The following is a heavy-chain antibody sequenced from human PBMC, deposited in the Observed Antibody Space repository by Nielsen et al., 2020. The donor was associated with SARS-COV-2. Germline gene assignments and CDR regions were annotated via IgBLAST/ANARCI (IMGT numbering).Heavy chain of an antibody. CDR3: AGAKDTAMVGES. Sequence: ASVKVSCKASGYTLSSHYFHWVRQAPGQGLEWMGIMSPTGGSTTYAQKFRGRVTITRDTSTNTIYMDLSSLTSEDTAVYYCAGAKDTAMVGESWGQGTRVTATS. CDR2: MSPTGGST. J-gene: IGHJ4*02. D-gene: IGHD5-18*01. V-gene: IGHV1-46*01. CDR1: GYTLSSHY.